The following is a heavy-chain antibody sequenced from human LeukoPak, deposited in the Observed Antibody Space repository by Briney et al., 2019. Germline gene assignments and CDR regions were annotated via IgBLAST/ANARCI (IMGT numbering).Heavy chain of an antibody. CDR3: ARRNDYGGYYYYYYMDV. J-gene: IGHJ6*03. CDR1: GFTFDDYG. D-gene: IGHD4-17*01. V-gene: IGHV3-20*04. CDR2: INWNGGST. Sequence: GGSLRLSCAASGFTFDDYGMSWVRQAPGKGLEWVSGINWNGGSTGYADSVKGRFTISRDNAKNSLYLQMNSLRAEDTVLYYCARRNDYGGYYYYYYMDVWGKGTTVTVSS.